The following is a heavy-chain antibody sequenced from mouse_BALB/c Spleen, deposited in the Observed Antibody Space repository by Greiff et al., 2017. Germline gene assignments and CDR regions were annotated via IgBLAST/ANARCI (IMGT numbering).Heavy chain of an antibody. Sequence: VKLVESGPGLVAPSQSLSITCTVSGFSLTSYGVHWVRQPPGKGLEWLGVIWAGGSTNYNSALMSRLSISKDNSKSQVFLKMNSLQTDDTAMYYCAREGNGYFAYWGQGTLVTVSA. CDR2: IWAGGST. CDR1: GFSLTSYG. V-gene: IGHV2-9*02. J-gene: IGHJ3*01. CDR3: AREGNGYFAY. D-gene: IGHD2-2*01.